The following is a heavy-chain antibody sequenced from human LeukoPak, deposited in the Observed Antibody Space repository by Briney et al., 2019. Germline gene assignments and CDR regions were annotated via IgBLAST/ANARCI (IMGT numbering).Heavy chain of an antibody. V-gene: IGHV3-11*04. CDR3: ARTRYSYGSAFDY. CDR1: GFTFSDYY. CDR2: ISGSGSTI. Sequence: GSLRLSCAASGFTFSDYYMSWIRQAPGKGLEWVSYISGSGSTIYYADSVKGRFTISRDNAKNSLYLQVNSLRAEDTAVYYCARTRYSYGSAFDYWGQGTLVTVSS. J-gene: IGHJ4*02. D-gene: IGHD5-18*01.